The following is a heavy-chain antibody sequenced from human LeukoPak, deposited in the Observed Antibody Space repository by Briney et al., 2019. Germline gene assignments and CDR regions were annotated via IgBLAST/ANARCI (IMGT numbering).Heavy chain of an antibody. CDR1: GGSFSGYY. V-gene: IGHV4-34*01. CDR3: ASRRMAALPPLDP. CDR2: INHSGST. Sequence: SETLSLTCAVYGGSFSGYYWSWIRQPPGKGLEWIGEINHSGSTNYNPSLKSRVTISVDTSKNQFSLKLSSVTAADTAVYYCASRRMAALPPLDPWGQGTLVTVSS. D-gene: IGHD5-24*01. J-gene: IGHJ5*02.